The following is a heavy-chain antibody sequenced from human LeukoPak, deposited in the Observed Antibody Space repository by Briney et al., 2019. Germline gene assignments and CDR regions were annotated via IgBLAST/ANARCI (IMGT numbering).Heavy chain of an antibody. D-gene: IGHD1-26*01. CDR3: ARELQPTGSYDS. V-gene: IGHV3-33*01. CDR2: VWYDGSER. J-gene: IGHJ5*01. CDR1: GFTFSDYG. Sequence: GGSLRLSCAASGFTFSDYGIHWVRQAPGKGLEWVAIVWYDGSERFYVESVKGRFTISRDDSENVVYLQMNSLRAEDTAVYFCARELQPTGSYDSWGQGTLVTVSS.